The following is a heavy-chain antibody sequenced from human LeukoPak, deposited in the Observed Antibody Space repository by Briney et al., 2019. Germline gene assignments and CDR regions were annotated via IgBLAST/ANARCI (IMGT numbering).Heavy chain of an antibody. V-gene: IGHV3-66*01. CDR1: GFTVSSNY. CDR3: ARDLVAGASWFDP. CDR2: IYSGGTT. J-gene: IGHJ5*02. Sequence: GGSLRLSCAASGFTVSSNYMSWVRQAPGKGLEWVSLIYSGGTTYYADSVKGRFTISRDNSKNALYLQMNSLRAEDTAVYYCARDLVAGASWFDPWGRGTLVIVSS. D-gene: IGHD6-13*01.